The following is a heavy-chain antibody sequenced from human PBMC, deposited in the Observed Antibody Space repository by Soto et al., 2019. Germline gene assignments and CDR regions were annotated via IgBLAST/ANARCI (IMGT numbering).Heavy chain of an antibody. CDR3: ASTAMVSPSLSH. J-gene: IGHJ4*02. V-gene: IGHV5-10-1*01. Sequence: GESLKISCKGSGYSFTSYWISWVRQMPGKGLEWMGRIDPSDSYTNYSPSFQGHVTISADKSISTAYLQWSSLKASDTAMYYCASTAMVSPSLSHWGQGTLVTVSS. CDR2: IDPSDSYT. D-gene: IGHD5-18*01. CDR1: GYSFTSYW.